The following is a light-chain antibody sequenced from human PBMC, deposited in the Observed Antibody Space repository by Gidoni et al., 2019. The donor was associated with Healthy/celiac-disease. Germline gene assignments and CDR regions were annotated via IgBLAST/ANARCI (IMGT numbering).Light chain of an antibody. CDR3: QQRSNWPFT. CDR1: QSVSSY. CDR2: DAS. V-gene: IGKV3-11*01. J-gene: IGKJ4*01. Sequence: EIVLKQSPATLSLSPGERATLSCRASQSVSSYLAWYQQKPGQAPRLLIYDASNRATGIPARFSGSGSVTDFTLTISSLEPEDFAVYYCQQRSNWPFTFGGGTKVEIK.